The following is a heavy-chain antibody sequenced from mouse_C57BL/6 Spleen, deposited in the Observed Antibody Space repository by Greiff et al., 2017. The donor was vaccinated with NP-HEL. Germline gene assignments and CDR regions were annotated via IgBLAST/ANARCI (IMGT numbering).Heavy chain of an antibody. CDR3: ARSWIREGYAMDY. CDR1: GYTFTSYW. V-gene: IGHV1-52*01. CDR2: IDPSDSET. Sequence: QVQLQQPGAELVRPGSSVKLSCKASGYTFTSYWMHWVKQRPIQGLEWIGNIDPSDSETHYNQKFKDKATLTVDKSSSTAYMQLSSLTSEDSAVYYCARSWIREGYAMDYWGQGTSVTVSS. J-gene: IGHJ4*01.